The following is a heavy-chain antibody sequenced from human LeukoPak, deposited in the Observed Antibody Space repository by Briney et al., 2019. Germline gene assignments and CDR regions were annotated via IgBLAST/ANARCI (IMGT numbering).Heavy chain of an antibody. D-gene: IGHD2-15*01. Sequence: GESLKISCKGSGYSFTNYWIGWVRQMPGKGLEWMGIIYPGDSDTRYSPSFQGQVTISVDKSINTAYLQWNSLKASDTAMYYCARQYCSGGGCYSADNTIDYWGQGTLVTVSS. CDR2: IYPGDSDT. CDR1: GYSFTNYW. CDR3: ARQYCSGGGCYSADNTIDY. V-gene: IGHV5-51*01. J-gene: IGHJ4*02.